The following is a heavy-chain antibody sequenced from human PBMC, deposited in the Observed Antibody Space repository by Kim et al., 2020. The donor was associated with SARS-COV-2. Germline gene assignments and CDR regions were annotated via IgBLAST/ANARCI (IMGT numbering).Heavy chain of an antibody. CDR3: AKEDTRTPIAY. D-gene: IGHD6-13*01. Sequence: GGSLRLSCAASGFTFSSYGMHWVRQAPGKGLEWVAVISYDGSNKYYADSVKGRFTISRDNSKNTLYLQMNSLRAEDTAVYYCAKEDTRTPIAYWGQGTLVTVSS. J-gene: IGHJ4*02. V-gene: IGHV3-30*18. CDR1: GFTFSSYG. CDR2: ISYDGSNK.